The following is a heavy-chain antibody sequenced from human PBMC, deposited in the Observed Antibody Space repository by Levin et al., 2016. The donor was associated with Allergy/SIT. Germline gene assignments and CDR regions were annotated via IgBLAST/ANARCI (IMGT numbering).Heavy chain of an antibody. J-gene: IGHJ4*02. D-gene: IGHD6-13*01. CDR2: IYYSGST. CDR3: ARWRIAPNYFDY. V-gene: IGHV4-31*02. Sequence: VRQMPGKGLEWIGYIYYSGSTYYNPSLKSRVTISVDTSKNQFSLKLSSVTAADTAVYYCARWRIAPNYFDYWGQGTLVTVSS.